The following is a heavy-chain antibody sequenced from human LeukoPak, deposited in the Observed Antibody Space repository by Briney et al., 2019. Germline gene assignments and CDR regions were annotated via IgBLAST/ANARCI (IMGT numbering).Heavy chain of an antibody. CDR3: AKDLNGVYFDY. CDR2: ISATGYTT. V-gene: IGHV3-23*01. CDR1: GFTFSSYA. D-gene: IGHD2-8*01. Sequence: GGSPRLSCAASGFTFSSYAMSWVRQAPGKGLEYVSSISATGYTTYYTDSVKGRFTISRDNSKNTLYLQMNSLRAEDTAVYYCAKDLNGVYFDYWGQGTLVTVSP. J-gene: IGHJ4*02.